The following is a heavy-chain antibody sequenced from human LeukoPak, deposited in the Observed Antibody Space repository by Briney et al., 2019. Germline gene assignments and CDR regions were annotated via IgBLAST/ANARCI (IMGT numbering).Heavy chain of an antibody. V-gene: IGHV3-11*01. CDR3: ARFSGPGMQHYYYYMDV. D-gene: IGHD3-10*01. Sequence: PGGSLRLSCAASGFTFSDYYMSWIRQAPGKGLEWVSYISSDGSTIYYADSVKGRFTISRDYAKNMMYLQMNSLRAEDAAVYYCARFSGPGMQHYYYYMDVWGTGTTVTVSS. CDR2: ISSDGSTI. CDR1: GFTFSDYY. J-gene: IGHJ6*03.